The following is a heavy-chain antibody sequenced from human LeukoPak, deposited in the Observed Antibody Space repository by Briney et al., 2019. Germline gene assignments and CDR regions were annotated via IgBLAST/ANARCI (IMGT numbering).Heavy chain of an antibody. V-gene: IGHV3-23*01. CDR3: AKDRRSAYYYYGIDV. CDR2: TSGSGGST. CDR1: GFTFSSYA. J-gene: IGHJ6*02. D-gene: IGHD6-19*01. Sequence: TGGSLRLSCAASGFTFSSYAMSWVRQAPGKGLEWVSGTSGSGGSTYYADSVKGRFTISRDDSKNTLYLQMNTLRAEDAAVYYCAKDRRSAYYYYGIDVWGQGTTVTVSS.